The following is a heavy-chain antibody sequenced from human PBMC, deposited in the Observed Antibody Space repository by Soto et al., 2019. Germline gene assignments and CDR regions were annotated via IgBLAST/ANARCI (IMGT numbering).Heavy chain of an antibody. CDR1: GGSISSSSYY. D-gene: IGHD3-10*01. Sequence: PSETLSLTCTVSGGSISSSSYYWGWIRQPPGKGLEWIGSIYYSGSTYYNPSLKSRVTISVDTSKNQFSLKLSSVTAADTAVYYCARQGGGSGSPFDYWGQGTLVTVSS. V-gene: IGHV4-39*01. CDR3: ARQGGGSGSPFDY. CDR2: IYYSGST. J-gene: IGHJ4*02.